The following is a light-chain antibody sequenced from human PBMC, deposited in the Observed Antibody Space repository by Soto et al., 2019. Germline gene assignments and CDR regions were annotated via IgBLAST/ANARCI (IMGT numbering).Light chain of an antibody. CDR2: GAS. Sequence: EVVLTQSPGTLSLSPGERATLSCRASQSVSSDLAWYQQKPGQAPRLLISGASSRATGIPDRFSGSGSGTDFTLNINRLEPEDFALYYCQQYGPSPITFGQGTRLDIK. CDR3: QQYGPSPIT. J-gene: IGKJ5*01. V-gene: IGKV3-20*01. CDR1: QSVSSD.